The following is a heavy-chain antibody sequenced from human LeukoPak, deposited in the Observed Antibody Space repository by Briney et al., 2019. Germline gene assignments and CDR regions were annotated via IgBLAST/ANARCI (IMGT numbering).Heavy chain of an antibody. V-gene: IGHV3-30*18. CDR3: AKGQITFGGVIVIAPNYYGMDV. CDR1: GFTFSSYG. Sequence: PGGSLRLSCAASGFTFSSYGMHWVRQAPGKGLEWVAAISYDGSNKYYADSVKGRFTISRDNSKNTLYLQMNSLRAEDTAVYYCAKGQITFGGVIVIAPNYYGMDVWGQGTTVTVSS. J-gene: IGHJ6*02. CDR2: ISYDGSNK. D-gene: IGHD3-16*02.